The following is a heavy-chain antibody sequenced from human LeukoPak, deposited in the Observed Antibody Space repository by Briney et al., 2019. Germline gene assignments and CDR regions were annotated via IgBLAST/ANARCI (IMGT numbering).Heavy chain of an antibody. J-gene: IGHJ6*04. Sequence: GGSLRLSCAASGFTLSSYEMNWVRQAPGKGLEWVSYISSSGSTIYYADSVKGRFTISRDNAKNSLYLQMNSLRAEDTAVYYCARDVLLWFGESPYYYYGMDVWGKGTTVTVSS. CDR3: ARDVLLWFGESPYYYYGMDV. V-gene: IGHV3-48*03. CDR1: GFTLSSYE. D-gene: IGHD3-10*01. CDR2: ISSSGSTI.